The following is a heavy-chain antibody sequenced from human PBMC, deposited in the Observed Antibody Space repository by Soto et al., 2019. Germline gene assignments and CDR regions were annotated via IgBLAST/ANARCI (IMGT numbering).Heavy chain of an antibody. J-gene: IGHJ4*02. CDR3: AKWTAAGNLGDY. D-gene: IGHD6-13*01. V-gene: IGHV3-23*01. CDR1: GFTFSSHA. Sequence: GGSLRLSCAASGFTFSSHAMSWVRQAPGKGLEWVSTIGTSGVSTYCADSVKGQLTISRDNSKNTLYLQMNSLRAKDTSVYYCAKWTAAGNLGDYWGQGTLVTVSS. CDR2: IGTSGVST.